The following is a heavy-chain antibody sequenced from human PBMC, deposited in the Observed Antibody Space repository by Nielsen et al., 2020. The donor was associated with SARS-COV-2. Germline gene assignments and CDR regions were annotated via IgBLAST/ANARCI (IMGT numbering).Heavy chain of an antibody. J-gene: IGHJ4*02. CDR3: ARERMGGSYLGFGPTEAFDY. V-gene: IGHV4-39*02. CDR1: GGSISSSSYY. CDR2: IYYSGST. D-gene: IGHD1-26*01. Sequence: SETLSLTCTVSGGSISSSSYYWGWIRQPPGKGLEWIGSIYYSGSTYYNPSLKSRVTISVDTSKNQFSLKLSSVTAADTAVYYCARERMGGSYLGFGPTEAFDYWGQGTLVTVSS.